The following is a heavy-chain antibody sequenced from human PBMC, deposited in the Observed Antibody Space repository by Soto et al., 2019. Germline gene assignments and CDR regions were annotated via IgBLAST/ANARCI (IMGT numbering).Heavy chain of an antibody. D-gene: IGHD3-10*01. Sequence: SETLSLTCAVSGGSISSGGYSWSWIRQPPGKGLEWIGYMYHSGSTYYNPSLKSRVTISADTSKNQISLKLTSVTAADTAVYYCARESAGSGKNNWFDPWGQGTLVTVSS. CDR2: MYHSGST. CDR1: GGSISSGGYS. CDR3: ARESAGSGKNNWFDP. V-gene: IGHV4-30-2*01. J-gene: IGHJ5*02.